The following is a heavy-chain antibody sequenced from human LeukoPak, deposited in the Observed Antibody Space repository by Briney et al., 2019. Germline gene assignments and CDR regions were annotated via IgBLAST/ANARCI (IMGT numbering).Heavy chain of an antibody. V-gene: IGHV7-4-1*02. D-gene: IGHD6-13*01. CDR2: INTNTGNP. CDR1: GYTFTSYA. CDR3: AREKAAAGTSAFDI. Sequence: ASVKVSCKASGYTFTSYAMNWVRQAPGQGLEWMGWINTNTGNPTYAQGFTGRFVFSLDTSVSTAYLQISSLKAEDTAVCYCAREKAAAGTSAFDIWGQGTMVTVSS. J-gene: IGHJ3*02.